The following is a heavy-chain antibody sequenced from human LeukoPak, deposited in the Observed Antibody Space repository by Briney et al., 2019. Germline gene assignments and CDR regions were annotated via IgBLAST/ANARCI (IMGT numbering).Heavy chain of an antibody. V-gene: IGHV3-21*01. CDR3: ARIHNLGILAHFDY. D-gene: IGHD1-1*01. CDR2: ISSSSSYI. Sequence: GGSLRLSCAASGFTFSSYSMNWGRQAPGKGLEWVSSISSSSSYIYYADSVKGRFTISRDNAKNSLYLQMNSLRAQDTAVYYCARIHNLGILAHFDYWGQGTLVTVSS. CDR1: GFTFSSYS. J-gene: IGHJ4*02.